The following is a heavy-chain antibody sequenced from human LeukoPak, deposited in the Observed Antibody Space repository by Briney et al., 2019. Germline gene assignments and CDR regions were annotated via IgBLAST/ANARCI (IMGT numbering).Heavy chain of an antibody. J-gene: IGHJ4*02. D-gene: IGHD3-22*01. CDR3: ARSLEYYDSSGYWPDY. V-gene: IGHV1-2*02. Sequence: ASVKVSCKASGYTFTGYYMHWVRQAPGQGLEWMGWINPNSGGTNYAQKFQGRVTMTRDTSISTAYMELSRLRSDDTAVYYCARSLEYYDSSGYWPDYWGQGTLVTVSS. CDR2: INPNSGGT. CDR1: GYTFTGYY.